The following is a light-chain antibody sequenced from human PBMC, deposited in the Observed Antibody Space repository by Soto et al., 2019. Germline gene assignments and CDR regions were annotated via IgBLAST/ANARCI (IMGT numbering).Light chain of an antibody. Sequence: ELVMTQSPATLSVSPGDKVSLSCRANQTISNMLAWYQQKPGQAPRLLIYDASDRATGIPGRFSGSGSGTDFTLTISSLEPEDFAVYYCQQYGSSITFGQGTRLEIK. CDR1: QTISNM. V-gene: IGKV3-11*01. J-gene: IGKJ5*01. CDR2: DAS. CDR3: QQYGSSIT.